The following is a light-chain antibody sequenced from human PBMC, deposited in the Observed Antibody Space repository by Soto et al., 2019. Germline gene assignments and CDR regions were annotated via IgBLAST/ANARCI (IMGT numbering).Light chain of an antibody. J-gene: IGLJ3*02. CDR3: SSYTSSSTWV. V-gene: IGLV2-14*01. CDR2: EVS. Sequence: QSVLTQPASVSGSPGQSITISCTGTSSDVGGYNSVSWYQHHPGKAPKLMIYEVSNRPSGVSNRFSGSKSGSTASLTISGLQAEDEAEYYCSSYTSSSTWVFGGGTKLTVL. CDR1: SSDVGGYNS.